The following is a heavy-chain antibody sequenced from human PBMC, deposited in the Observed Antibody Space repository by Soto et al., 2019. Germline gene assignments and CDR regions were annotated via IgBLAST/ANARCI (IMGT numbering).Heavy chain of an antibody. CDR2: INPNSGVI. D-gene: IGHD4-17*01. J-gene: IGHJ6*02. CDR1: GYTFTGYY. V-gene: IGHV1-2*02. Sequence: GASVKVSCKASGYTFTGYYMHWVRQAPGQGLGWMGWINPNSGVINYEQKFQGRVTMTRDTSISTAYMELSRLRSDDTAVYYCARDQRRDYALYYYGMDVWGQGTTVTVSS. CDR3: ARDQRRDYALYYYGMDV.